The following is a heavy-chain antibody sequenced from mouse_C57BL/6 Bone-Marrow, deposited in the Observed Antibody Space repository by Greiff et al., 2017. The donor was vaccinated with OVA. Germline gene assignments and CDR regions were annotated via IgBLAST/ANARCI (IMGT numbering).Heavy chain of an antibody. CDR3: ARPNYCGSSYGWYFDV. J-gene: IGHJ1*03. D-gene: IGHD1-1*01. CDR2: LNPNNGGT. V-gene: IGHV1-26*01. Sequence: EVQLQQSGPELVKPGASVKISCKASGYTFTDYYMNWVKQSHGKSLEWIGDLNPNNGGTSYNQKFKGKATLTVDKSSSTAYMELRSLTSEDSAVYYGARPNYCGSSYGWYFDVWGTGTTVTVSS. CDR1: GYTFTDYY.